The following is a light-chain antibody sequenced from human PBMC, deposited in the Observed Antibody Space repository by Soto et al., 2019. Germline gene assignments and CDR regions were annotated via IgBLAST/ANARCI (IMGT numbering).Light chain of an antibody. CDR3: QQSYSTPLG. V-gene: IGKV1-39*01. CDR1: QSISSY. J-gene: IGKJ1*01. CDR2: AAS. Sequence: DIQMTQSPSSLSASVGDRVTITCRASQSISSYLNWYKQKPGKAPKXXSYAASSLQSGVPSRFSGSGSGTDFTLTISSLKPEDFETYYCQQSYSTPLGFGQGTKVDIK.